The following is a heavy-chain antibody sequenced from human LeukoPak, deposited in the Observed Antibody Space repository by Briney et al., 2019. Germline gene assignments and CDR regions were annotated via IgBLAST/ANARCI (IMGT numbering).Heavy chain of an antibody. D-gene: IGHD6-13*01. CDR1: GFTFSSYE. J-gene: IGHJ4*02. V-gene: IGHV3-48*02. CDR3: ARDVIAAAGVVIDLDY. CDR2: ISSSSTTI. Sequence: GGSLRFSCAASGFTFSSYEMNWLRQAPGKGLEWVSYISSSSTTIYYADSVKGRFTISRDNAENSVYLQMNGLRDEDTAVYYCARDVIAAAGVVIDLDYWGQGTLVTVSS.